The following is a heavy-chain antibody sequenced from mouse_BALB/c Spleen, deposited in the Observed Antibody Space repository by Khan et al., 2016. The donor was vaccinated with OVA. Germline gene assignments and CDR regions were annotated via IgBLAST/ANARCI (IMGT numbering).Heavy chain of an antibody. Sequence: QVQLQQSGPELKKPGETVKIPCKASGYTFTNYRMNWMKQAPGKGLKWMGWINTYTGEPTYADDFKGRLAFSLETSASTAFLQINNLKNEDMATXSCGSRSSNWYFHVWGAGATVTVSS. CDR2: INTYTGEP. J-gene: IGHJ1*01. CDR3: GSRSSNWYFHV. D-gene: IGHD1-1*01. V-gene: IGHV9-1*02. CDR1: GYTFTNYR.